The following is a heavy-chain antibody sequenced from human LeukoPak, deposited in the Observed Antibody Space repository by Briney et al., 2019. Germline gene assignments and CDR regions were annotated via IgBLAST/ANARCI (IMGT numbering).Heavy chain of an antibody. V-gene: IGHV3-23*01. CDR2: ISGSGGST. Sequence: GGSLRLSCAASGFTFSSYAMSWVRQAPGKGLEWVSAISGSGGSTYYADSVKGRFTISRDNSKNTLYLQMNSLRAEDTAVYYCARDSSHYGFWSGYYMYFDYWGQGTLVTVSS. D-gene: IGHD3-3*01. CDR3: ARDSSHYGFWSGYYMYFDY. CDR1: GFTFSSYA. J-gene: IGHJ4*02.